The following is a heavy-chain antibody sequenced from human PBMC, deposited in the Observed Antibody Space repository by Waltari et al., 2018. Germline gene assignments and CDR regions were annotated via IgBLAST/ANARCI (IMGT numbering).Heavy chain of an antibody. CDR3: ARRWDRPGWFDP. Sequence: QVQLQQWGAGLLKPSETLSLTCAVYGGSFSGYYWSWIRQPPGKGLEWIGEINHSGSTNYNPSLESRVTISVDTSKNQFSLKLSSVTAADTAVYYCARRWDRPGWFDPWGQGTLVTVSS. V-gene: IGHV4-34*01. J-gene: IGHJ5*02. CDR2: INHSGST. CDR1: GGSFSGYY. D-gene: IGHD1-26*01.